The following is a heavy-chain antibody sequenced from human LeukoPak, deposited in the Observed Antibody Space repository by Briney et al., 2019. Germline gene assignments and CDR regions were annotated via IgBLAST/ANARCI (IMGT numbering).Heavy chain of an antibody. Sequence: TGRSLRLSCAASGFTFSKYWMTWVRQGPGKGLEWVANIKQDGREKYYAESVKGRFTISRDNAKNSLYLEMNSLRAEDTAVYYCARKGVSKVRGVIMDAFDMWGQGTMVTVSS. V-gene: IGHV3-7*05. D-gene: IGHD3-10*01. J-gene: IGHJ3*02. CDR3: ARKGVSKVRGVIMDAFDM. CDR2: IKQDGREK. CDR1: GFTFSKYW.